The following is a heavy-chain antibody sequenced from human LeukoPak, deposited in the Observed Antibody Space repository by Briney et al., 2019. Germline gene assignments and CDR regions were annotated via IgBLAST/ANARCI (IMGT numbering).Heavy chain of an antibody. CDR1: GYTLTELS. J-gene: IGHJ4*02. CDR3: ARVGQLVRGGSRSFDY. CDR2: FDPEDGET. Sequence: ASVKVSCKVSGYTLTELSMHWVRQAPGKGLEWMGGFDPEDGETIYAQKFQGRVTMTEDTSTDTAYMELSSLRSEDTAVYYCARVGQLVRGGSRSFDYWGQGTLVTVSS. V-gene: IGHV1-24*01. D-gene: IGHD6-6*01.